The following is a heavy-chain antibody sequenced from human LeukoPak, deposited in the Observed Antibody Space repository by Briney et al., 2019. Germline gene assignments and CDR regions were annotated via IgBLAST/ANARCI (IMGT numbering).Heavy chain of an antibody. CDR2: IGGSGGTT. CDR3: AKAGILQASSSGLQSFDL. Sequence: LTVPCPGSGWSLRRYSMSLVRQAPGPGLEWVSVIGGSGGTTYYADSVKGRFTIGRDNSKNTLHLQMTSLRADNTGVYHCAKAGILQASSSGLQSFDLWGRGTLVTASS. CDR1: GWSLRRYS. V-gene: IGHV3-23*01. J-gene: IGHJ2*01. D-gene: IGHD6-6*01.